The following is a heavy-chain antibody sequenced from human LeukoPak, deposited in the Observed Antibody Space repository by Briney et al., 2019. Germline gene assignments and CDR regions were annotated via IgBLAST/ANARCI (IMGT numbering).Heavy chain of an antibody. D-gene: IGHD2-15*01. J-gene: IGHJ4*02. CDR3: ARDCSGGGSCYVG. V-gene: IGHV1-2*02. Sequence: ASVKVSCKASGYTFTGYYMHWVRQAPGQGLEWMGWINPNSGGTNYAQKFQGRVTMTRDTSISTAYMELSRLRSDDTAVYYCARDCSGGGSCYVGWGQGTLVTVSS. CDR1: GYTFTGYY. CDR2: INPNSGGT.